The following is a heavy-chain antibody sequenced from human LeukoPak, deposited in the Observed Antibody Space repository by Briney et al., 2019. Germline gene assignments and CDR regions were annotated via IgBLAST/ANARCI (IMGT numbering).Heavy chain of an antibody. J-gene: IGHJ3*02. V-gene: IGHV1-46*01. CDR2: INPSGDTT. D-gene: IGHD4-17*01. CDR1: GYTFTSYY. CDR3: ARDRSAVTKRWADAFGI. Sequence: GASVKVSCKASGYTFTSYYMHWVRQAPGQGLEWMGIINPSGDTTGYAQKFQGRVTMTRDTSTATVYMELSSLRSEDTAVYYCARDRSAVTKRWADAFGIWGQGTMVTVSS.